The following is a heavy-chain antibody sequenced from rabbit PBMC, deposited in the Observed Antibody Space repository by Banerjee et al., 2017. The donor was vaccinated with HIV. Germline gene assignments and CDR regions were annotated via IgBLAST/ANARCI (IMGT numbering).Heavy chain of an antibody. CDR3: ARDTASSFSSYGMDL. V-gene: IGHV1S40*01. J-gene: IGHJ6*01. CDR2: IYSGNSGYT. D-gene: IGHD8-1*01. Sequence: QSLVESGGGLVKTGGSLTPTCTASGVSFGSNDYMCCFRQAPGRGLEWIACIYSGNSGYTYYATWATGRFTCSKTSSTTVTLQVTSLTAADTATYFCARDTASSFSSYGMDLWGQGTLVTVS. CDR1: GVSFGSNDY.